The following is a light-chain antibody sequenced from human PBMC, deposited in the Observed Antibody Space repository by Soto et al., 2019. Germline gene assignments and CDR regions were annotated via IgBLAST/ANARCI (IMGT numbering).Light chain of an antibody. V-gene: IGKV3-20*01. J-gene: IGKJ4*01. Sequence: EIVLTQSPGTLSLSPGERATLSCRASQSVSSSYLAWYQQKPGQAPRLLIYGASSRATGIPDRFSGSGSGTDFTFTISRLEPEDFAVYYCQQYGSSPPLTFGGGTKV. CDR1: QSVSSSY. CDR3: QQYGSSPPLT. CDR2: GAS.